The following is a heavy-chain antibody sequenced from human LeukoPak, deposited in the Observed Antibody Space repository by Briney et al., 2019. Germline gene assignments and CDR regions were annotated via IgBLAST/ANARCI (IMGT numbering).Heavy chain of an antibody. D-gene: IGHD6-19*01. V-gene: IGHV3-23*01. CDR2: ISGSGDNT. CDR1: RFTFSSYA. J-gene: IGHJ1*01. CDR3: ASRWYTSGWYFHR. Sequence: AGSLRLSCAASRFTFSSYAMSWVRQAPGKGLEWVSAISGSGDNTYYADSVKGRFTISRDNSKNTLYLQMNSLRAEDTAVYYCASRWYTSGWYFHRWGQGTLATVSS.